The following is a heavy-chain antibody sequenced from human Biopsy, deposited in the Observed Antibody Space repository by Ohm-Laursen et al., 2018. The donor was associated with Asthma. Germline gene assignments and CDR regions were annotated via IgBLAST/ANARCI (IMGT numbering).Heavy chain of an antibody. D-gene: IGHD2-2*01. V-gene: IGHV1-69*01. CDR1: GGTFNTYV. J-gene: IGHJ4*02. CDR2: INSVFGAT. Sequence: SSVKVSCKSLGGTFNTYVIGWARQAPGQGLEWMGGINSVFGATTYPQKFQDRVTITADDSTSTVYMELSSLRSEDTAVYYCARKAGSCISRTCYSLDFWGQGTLVTVSS. CDR3: ARKAGSCISRTCYSLDF.